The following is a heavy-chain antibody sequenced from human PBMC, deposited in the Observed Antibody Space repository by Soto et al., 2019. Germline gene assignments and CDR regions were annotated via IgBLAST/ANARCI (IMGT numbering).Heavy chain of an antibody. D-gene: IGHD2-2*01. J-gene: IGHJ4*02. V-gene: IGHV1-69*13. CDR3: ARMKEISSYGCFDY. Sequence: ASVKVSCKASGGTFSSYAISWVRQAPGQGLEWMGGTIPIFGTANYAQKFQGRVTITADESTSTAYMELSSLRSEDTAVYYCARMKEISSYGCFDYWGQGTLVTVSS. CDR1: GGTFSSYA. CDR2: TIPIFGTA.